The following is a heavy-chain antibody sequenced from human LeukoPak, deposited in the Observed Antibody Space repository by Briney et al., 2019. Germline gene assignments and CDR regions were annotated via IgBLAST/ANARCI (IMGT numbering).Heavy chain of an antibody. CDR3: ARGDGYAQRD. D-gene: IGHD5-12*01. V-gene: IGHV3-74*01. CDR1: GFTFSSYW. Sequence: GGSLRLSCAASGFTFSSYWMHWVRQAPGKGPVWVSRINSDGSSTSYADSVKGRLTISRDNAKNTLYLQMNSLRVEDTAVYYCARGDGYAQRDWGQETLVTVPS. J-gene: IGHJ4*02. CDR2: INSDGSST.